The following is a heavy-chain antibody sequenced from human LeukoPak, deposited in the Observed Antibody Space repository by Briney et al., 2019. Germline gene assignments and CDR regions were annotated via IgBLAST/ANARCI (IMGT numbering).Heavy chain of an antibody. D-gene: IGHD3-22*01. CDR3: ARVPGGSGYYYLFDY. V-gene: IGHV1-46*01. CDR2: INPSGGST. CDR1: GYTFTSYY. Sequence: ASVKVSCKASGYTFTSYYMHWVRQAPGQGLEWMGIINPSGGSTSYAQKFQGRVTITRDTSASTAYMELSSLRSEDTAVYYCARVPGGSGYYYLFDYWGQGTLVTVSS. J-gene: IGHJ4*02.